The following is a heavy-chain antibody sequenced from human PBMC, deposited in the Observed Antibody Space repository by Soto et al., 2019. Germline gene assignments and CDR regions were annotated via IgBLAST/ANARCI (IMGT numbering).Heavy chain of an antibody. V-gene: IGHV3-15*07. D-gene: IGHD5-18*01. J-gene: IGHJ3*02. Sequence: GGSLRLSCAASGFTFSNAWMNWVRQAPGKGLERVGRIKSKTDGGTTDYAAPVKGRFTISRDDSKNTLYLQMNSLKTEDTAVYYCTTDPDTAMANDAFDIWGQGTMVTVSS. CDR2: IKSKTDGGTT. CDR1: GFTFSNAW. CDR3: TTDPDTAMANDAFDI.